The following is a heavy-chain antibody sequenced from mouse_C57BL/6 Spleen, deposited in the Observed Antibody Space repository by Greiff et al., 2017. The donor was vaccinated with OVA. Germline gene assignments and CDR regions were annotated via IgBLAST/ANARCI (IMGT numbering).Heavy chain of an antibody. V-gene: IGHV6-3*01. CDR2: IRLKSDNYAT. Sequence: EVKLMESGGGLVQPGGSMKLSCVASGFTFSNYWMNWVRQSPEKGLEWVAQIRLKSDNYATHYAESVKGRFTISRDDSKSSVYLQMNNVRAEDTGIYYCTGSMDYWGQGTSVTVSS. CDR3: TGSMDY. CDR1: GFTFSNYW. J-gene: IGHJ4*01.